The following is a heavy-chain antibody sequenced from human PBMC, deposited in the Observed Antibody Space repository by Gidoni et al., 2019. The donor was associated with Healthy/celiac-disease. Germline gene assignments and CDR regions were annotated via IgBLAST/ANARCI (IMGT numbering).Heavy chain of an antibody. D-gene: IGHD1-1*01. CDR3: ARSPSFLEPFDY. Sequence: GIINPSGGSTSYAQKFQGRVTMTRDTSTSTVYMELSSLRSEDTAVYYCARSPSFLEPFDYWGQGTLVTVSS. V-gene: IGHV1-46*01. CDR2: INPSGGST. J-gene: IGHJ4*02.